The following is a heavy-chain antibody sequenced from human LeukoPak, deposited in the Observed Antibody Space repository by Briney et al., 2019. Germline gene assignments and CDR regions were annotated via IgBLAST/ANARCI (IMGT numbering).Heavy chain of an antibody. V-gene: IGHV3-30-3*01. J-gene: IGHJ4*02. Sequence: GGSLRLSCAASGFTFSSYAMHWVRQAPGKGLEWVAVISYDGSNKYYADSVKGRFTISRDNSKNTLYLQMNSLRAEDTAVYYCARGPIESIDYWGQGTLVTVSS. CDR1: GFTFSSYA. CDR2: ISYDGSNK. CDR3: ARGPIESIDY.